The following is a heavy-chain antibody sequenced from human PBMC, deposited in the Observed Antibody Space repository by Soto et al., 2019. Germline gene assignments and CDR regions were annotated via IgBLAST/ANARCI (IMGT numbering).Heavy chain of an antibody. CDR1: GYTFTGYY. Sequence: ASVKVSCKASGYTFTGYYMHWVRQAPGQGLEWMGWINPNSGGTNYAQKFQGRVTMTRDTSISTAYMELSRLRSEDTVVYYRGRNFGYSYGYYFHFGMDVWGQGTPVPVS. D-gene: IGHD5-18*01. CDR2: INPNSGGT. CDR3: GRNFGYSYGYYFHFGMDV. V-gene: IGHV1-2*02. J-gene: IGHJ6*02.